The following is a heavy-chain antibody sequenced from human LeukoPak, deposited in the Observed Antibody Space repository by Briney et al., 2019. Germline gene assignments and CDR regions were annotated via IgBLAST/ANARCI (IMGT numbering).Heavy chain of an antibody. V-gene: IGHV3-23*01. CDR3: ARQQQQLWYD. CDR2: ISASGGST. Sequence: PGGSLRLSCAASGFTFSSYAMGWVRQAPQKGLEWVSDISASGGSTFYADSVKGRFTISRDNAKNSLYLQMNSLRAEDTAVYFCARQQQQLWYDWGQGTLVTVSS. CDR1: GFTFSSYA. D-gene: IGHD5-18*01. J-gene: IGHJ4*02.